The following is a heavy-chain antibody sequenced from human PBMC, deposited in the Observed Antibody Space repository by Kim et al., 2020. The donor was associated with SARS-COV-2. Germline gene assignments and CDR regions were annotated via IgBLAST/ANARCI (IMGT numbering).Heavy chain of an antibody. V-gene: IGHV5-51*01. D-gene: IGHD5-18*01. CDR2: IHPGNSNI. CDR1: GYGFSNDW. CDR3: VRITYGYGQGDC. Sequence: GESLKISCKGFGYGFSNDWIGWVRQMPGKGLEWMGLIHPGNSNIRYRPSLQGQVTISADKSISTAYPQWSSLEASDTAMYYCVRITYGYGQGDCWGQGTLVTVSS. J-gene: IGHJ4*02.